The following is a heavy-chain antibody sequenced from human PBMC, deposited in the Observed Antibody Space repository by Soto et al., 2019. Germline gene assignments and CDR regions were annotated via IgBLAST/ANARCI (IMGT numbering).Heavy chain of an antibody. CDR2: IKQDGGEK. V-gene: IGHV3-7*03. CDR3: ARTKAHKWFDP. CDR1: GFTFINYW. D-gene: IGHD6-6*01. J-gene: IGHJ5*02. Sequence: GGSLRLSCAASGFTFINYWMSWVRQAPGKGLEWVANIKQDGGEKYYVDSVKGRFTISRDNAKNSLYLQMNSLRAEDTAVYYCARTKAHKWFDPWGQGTLVTVSS.